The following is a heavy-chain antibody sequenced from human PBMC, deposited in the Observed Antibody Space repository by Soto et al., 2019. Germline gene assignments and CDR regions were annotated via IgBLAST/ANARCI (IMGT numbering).Heavy chain of an antibody. CDR1: GNTLTYHY. Sequence: QVQLVQSATEVKKPGASVKVSCKASGNTLTYHYMHWVRQAPGQGLEYMGWINPNSSDTNYAQHFRGRLSMTRDTSISTACMEMSNLGSDDTAVYYCARLETTTEAWGQGTLVTVSS. J-gene: IGHJ5*02. CDR2: INPNSSDT. CDR3: ARLETTTEA. D-gene: IGHD1-1*01. V-gene: IGHV1-2*02.